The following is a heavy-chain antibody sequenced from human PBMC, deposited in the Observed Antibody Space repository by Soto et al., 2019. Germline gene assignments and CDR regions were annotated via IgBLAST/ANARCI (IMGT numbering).Heavy chain of an antibody. CDR2: INIGNGNT. V-gene: IGHV1-3*04. Sequence: SVKVSCKASGYTFTYYPIHWVRQAPGQRLEWMGGINIGNGNTASSQKFQDRVTITREASASTAYMELTSLRSEDTAVYYCAREPLCGGRCYDNYFDLWGQGNMVTVS. CDR1: GYTFTYYP. CDR3: AREPLCGGRCYDNYFDL. D-gene: IGHD2-15*01. J-gene: IGHJ1*01.